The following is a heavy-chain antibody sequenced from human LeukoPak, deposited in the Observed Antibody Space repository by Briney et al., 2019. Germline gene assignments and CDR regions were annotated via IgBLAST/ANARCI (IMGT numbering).Heavy chain of an antibody. CDR2: IYYSGIT. J-gene: IGHJ4*02. CDR1: GGSISGYY. Sequence: SETLSLTCTVSGGSISGYYWSWIRQPPGKGLEWIGYIYYSGITNYNLSLKSRVTISVDTSKNQFTLKLSSVTAADTAVYYCAGEYDSSSLFDYWGQGTLVTVSS. V-gene: IGHV4-59*01. CDR3: AGEYDSSSLFDY. D-gene: IGHD3-22*01.